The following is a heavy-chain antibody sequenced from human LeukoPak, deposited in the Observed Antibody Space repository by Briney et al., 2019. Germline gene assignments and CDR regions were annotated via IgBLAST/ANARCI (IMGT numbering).Heavy chain of an antibody. CDR3: ARVNRIAAAGTCFDY. D-gene: IGHD6-13*01. Sequence: SETLSLTCTVSGGSISSSSYYWGWIRQPPGKGLEWIGSIYYSGSTYYNPSLKSRVTISVDTSKNQFSLKLSSVTAADTAVYYCARVNRIAAAGTCFDYWGQGTLVTVSS. V-gene: IGHV4-39*07. J-gene: IGHJ4*02. CDR2: IYYSGST. CDR1: GGSISSSSYY.